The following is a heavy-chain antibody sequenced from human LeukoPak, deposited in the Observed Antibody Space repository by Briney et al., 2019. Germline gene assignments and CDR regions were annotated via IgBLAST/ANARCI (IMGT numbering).Heavy chain of an antibody. CDR3: AREAPRSFGQIDY. CDR1: GFILSTFS. J-gene: IGHJ4*02. CDR2: ISGTSDTK. V-gene: IGHV3-48*02. Sequence: GGSLRLSCAASGFILSTFSMNWVRQAPGKGLEWVSYISGTSDTKYYAESVKGRFTISRDNAENSLYLQMNSLRDDDTAIYYCAREAPRSFGQIDYWGQGTPVAVSS. D-gene: IGHD5-18*01.